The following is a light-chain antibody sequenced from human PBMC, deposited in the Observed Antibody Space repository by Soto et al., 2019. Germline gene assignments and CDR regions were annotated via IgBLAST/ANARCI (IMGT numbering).Light chain of an antibody. CDR1: QTISSW. CDR3: QESFSPLYT. CDR2: AAS. V-gene: IGKV1-39*01. J-gene: IGKJ2*01. Sequence: DIQMTQSPSTLSASVRDRVTITCRASQTISSWLAWFQQRPGRAPKFLIYAASNLRGGVPSRFSGGGSGTNFTLTINSLQPEDFATYYCQESFSPLYTFGQGTMLDI.